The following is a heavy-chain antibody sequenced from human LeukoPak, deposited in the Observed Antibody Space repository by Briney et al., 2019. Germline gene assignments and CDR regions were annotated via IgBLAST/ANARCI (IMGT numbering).Heavy chain of an antibody. CDR2: IDTDGSFT. CDR1: GXTFSSYW. Sequence: GGSLRLSCAASGXTFSSYWVHWVRQAPGKGLVWVSRIDTDGSFTSYADSVRGRFTISRDNAKNTLYLQMSSLRAEDTAVYYCIRGTVGAPGNDYWGQGTLVTVSS. D-gene: IGHD1-26*01. V-gene: IGHV3-74*01. J-gene: IGHJ4*02. CDR3: IRGTVGAPGNDY.